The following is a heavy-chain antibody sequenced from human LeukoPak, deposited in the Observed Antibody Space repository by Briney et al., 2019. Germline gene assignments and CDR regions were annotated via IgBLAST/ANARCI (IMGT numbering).Heavy chain of an antibody. Sequence: PGGSLRLSCASSGFTFNSYSMHWVRQAPGQGLEWVSVISYDGNKTYYGDSVQGRFSISRDNSKNTLDLQMNSLRPEDTGVYYCARGLSPPGGGGWSLAFGGQGTLGTVSA. J-gene: IGHJ4*02. D-gene: IGHD3-16*01. CDR2: ISYDGNKT. V-gene: IGHV3-30*04. CDR3: ARGLSPPGGGGWSLAF. CDR1: GFTFNSYS.